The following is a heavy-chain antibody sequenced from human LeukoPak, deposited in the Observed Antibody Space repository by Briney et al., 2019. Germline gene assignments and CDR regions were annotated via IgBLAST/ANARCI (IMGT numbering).Heavy chain of an antibody. CDR2: IYDSGKT. D-gene: IGHD3-16*01. CDR3: ARGGGTLDY. Sequence: SETLSLTCTVSGDSISSYYWSWIRQPPGKGLEWIGYIYDSGKTNYNASLISRVTTSADTSKNQFSLKLTSVTPADTAVYYCARGGGTLDYWGQGTLVTVSS. CDR1: GDSISSYY. V-gene: IGHV4-59*01. J-gene: IGHJ4*02.